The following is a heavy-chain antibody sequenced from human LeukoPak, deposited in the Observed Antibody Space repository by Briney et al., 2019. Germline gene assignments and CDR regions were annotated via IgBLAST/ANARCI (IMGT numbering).Heavy chain of an antibody. V-gene: IGHV3-48*03. CDR1: GFTFSSYE. CDR2: ISSSGSTI. J-gene: IGHJ4*02. CDR3: AREVVLRYFDR. D-gene: IGHD3-9*01. Sequence: GGSLRLSCAASGFTFSSYELNWVRQAPGKGLEWVSYISSSGSTIYYADSVKGRFTISRDNAKNSLYLQMNSLRAEDTAVYYCAREVVLRYFDRWGQGTLVTVSS.